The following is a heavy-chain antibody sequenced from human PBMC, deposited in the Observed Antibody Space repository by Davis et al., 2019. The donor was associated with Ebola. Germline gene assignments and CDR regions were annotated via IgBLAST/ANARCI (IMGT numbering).Heavy chain of an antibody. J-gene: IGHJ4*02. CDR2: TYYRSKWFV. D-gene: IGHD3-16*01. CDR3: ARDPPYDQGYDF. CDR1: GDSVSSNTAA. V-gene: IGHV6-1*01. Sequence: SQTLSLTCAISGDSVSSNTAAWNWVRQSPSRGLEWLGRTYYRSKWFVAYAVSVKSRITINPATSKNQFSLQLTSVTPEDTAVYYCARDPPYDQGYDFWGQGTLVTVSS.